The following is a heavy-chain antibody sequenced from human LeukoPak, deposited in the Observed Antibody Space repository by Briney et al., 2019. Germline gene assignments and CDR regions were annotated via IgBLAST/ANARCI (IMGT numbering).Heavy chain of an antibody. V-gene: IGHV4-61*02. Sequence: KPSETLSLTCTVSGGSISSGSYYWSWIRQPAGKGLEWIGRIYTSGSTNYNPSLKSRVTISVDTSKNQFSLKLSSVTAADTAVYYCARMDSSSFSPGYWGQGTLVTVSS. CDR3: ARMDSSSFSPGY. J-gene: IGHJ4*02. D-gene: IGHD6-6*01. CDR1: GGSISSGSYY. CDR2: IYTSGST.